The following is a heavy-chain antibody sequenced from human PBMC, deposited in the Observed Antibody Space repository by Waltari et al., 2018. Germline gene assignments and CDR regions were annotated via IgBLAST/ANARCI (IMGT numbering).Heavy chain of an antibody. CDR2: TIDGTTTX. D-gene: IGHD3-16*01. V-gene: IGHV3-48*03. CDR1: GXSFRVYX. CDR3: ASLTLPXADYAGQXXY. Sequence: EDRLLQSXGGLVQPGGSLRLSCXASGXSFRVYXMXLVLQAPGKVLVLISYTIDGTTTXDYADSVKGXVTIXRXDAKXXLFXDMTILIXXXTAVXYCASLTLPXADYAGQXXYWGQGALVTVSS. J-gene: IGHJ4*02.